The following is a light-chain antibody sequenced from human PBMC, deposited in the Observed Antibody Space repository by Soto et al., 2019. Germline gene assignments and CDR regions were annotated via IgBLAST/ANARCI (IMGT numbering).Light chain of an antibody. CDR1: QSVSIN. Sequence: EIVMSQSPATLSVSTGERVTLSCRTSQSVSINLAWFQQKPGQAPRLLIYGASTRATGIPARFSGSGSGTEFTLTISSLQSEDFAVYYCQQCKDWPLTFGGGTKVDI. V-gene: IGKV3-15*01. CDR3: QQCKDWPLT. CDR2: GAS. J-gene: IGKJ4*01.